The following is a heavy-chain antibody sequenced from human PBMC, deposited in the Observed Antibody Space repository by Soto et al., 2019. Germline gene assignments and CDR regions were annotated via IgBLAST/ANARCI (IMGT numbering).Heavy chain of an antibody. D-gene: IGHD1-26*01. J-gene: IGHJ5*02. Sequence: PSETLSLTCAVSGGSISSGGYSWSWIRQPPGKGLECIGYIYHSGSTYYNPSLKSRVTISVDRSKNQFSLKLSSVTAADTAVYYCASRPSGSGFDPWGLGTLVTVSS. CDR1: GGSISSGGYS. CDR2: IYHSGST. CDR3: ASRPSGSGFDP. V-gene: IGHV4-30-2*01.